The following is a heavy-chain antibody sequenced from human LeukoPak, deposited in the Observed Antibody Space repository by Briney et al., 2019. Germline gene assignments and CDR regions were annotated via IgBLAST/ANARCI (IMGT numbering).Heavy chain of an antibody. V-gene: IGHV1-18*01. CDR2: INPNSGGT. CDR3: ARETFSRHCSGGSCYSSFDY. Sequence: ASVKVSCKASGGTFSSYAISWVRQAPGQGLEWMGWINPNSGGTNYAQKLQGRVTMTTDTSTSTAYMELRSLRSDDTAVYYCARETFSRHCSGGSCYSSFDYWGQGTLVTVSS. J-gene: IGHJ4*02. CDR1: GGTFSSYA. D-gene: IGHD2-15*01.